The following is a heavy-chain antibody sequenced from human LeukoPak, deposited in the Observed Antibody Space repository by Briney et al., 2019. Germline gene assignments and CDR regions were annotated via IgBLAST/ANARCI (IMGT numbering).Heavy chain of an antibody. V-gene: IGHV3-21*01. CDR3: ARARSSYGYGDAFDI. J-gene: IGHJ3*02. CDR2: ISSSTSSI. Sequence: GGSLRLSCAASGFTFSDYSMNWVRQAPGKGLEWVSSISSSTSSIYYADSVKGRFTISRDNAKNSLYLQMNSLRTEDTAVYYCARARSSYGYGDAFDIWGQGTMVTVSS. CDR1: GFTFSDYS. D-gene: IGHD5-18*01.